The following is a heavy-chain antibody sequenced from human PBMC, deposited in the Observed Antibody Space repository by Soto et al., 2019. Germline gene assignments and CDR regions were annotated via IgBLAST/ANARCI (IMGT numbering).Heavy chain of an antibody. J-gene: IGHJ5*02. Sequence: GGSLRLSCAASGFTFSSYAMSWVRQAPGKGLEWVSAISGSGGSTYYADSGKGRFTNSRDNSKNTLYLQMNSLRAEDTAVYYCAKDLLFTTGTTQSNWFDPWGQGTLVTVSS. V-gene: IGHV3-23*01. CDR1: GFTFSSYA. CDR2: ISGSGGST. CDR3: AKDLLFTTGTTQSNWFDP. D-gene: IGHD1-1*01.